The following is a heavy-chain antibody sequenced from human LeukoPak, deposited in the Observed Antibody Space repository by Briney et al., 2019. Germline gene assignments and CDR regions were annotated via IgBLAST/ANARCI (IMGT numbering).Heavy chain of an antibody. Sequence: GGSLRLSCAASGFTFSNAWMSWVRQAPGKGLEWVGRIKSKTDGGTTDYAAPVKGRFTISRDDSKNTLYLQMNSLKTEDTAVYYCTTLDTAMVTAWYYYGIDVWGQGTTVTVSS. J-gene: IGHJ6*02. D-gene: IGHD5-18*01. CDR1: GFTFSNAW. V-gene: IGHV3-15*01. CDR2: IKSKTDGGTT. CDR3: TTLDTAMVTAWYYYGIDV.